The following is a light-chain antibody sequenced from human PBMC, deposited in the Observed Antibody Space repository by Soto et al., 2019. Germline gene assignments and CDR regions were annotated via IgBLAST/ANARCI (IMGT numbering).Light chain of an antibody. CDR3: QQSYSTPYT. J-gene: IGKJ2*01. CDR1: QSISTY. V-gene: IGKV1-39*01. Sequence: DIQMTQSPSSLSASVGDRVTITCRASQSISTYLNWFQQKPGKAHKLLIYAASSWQSGVPSRFSGSGSGTDFTLTISSLQTEDFATYYCQQSYSTPYTFGQGTKLEIK. CDR2: AAS.